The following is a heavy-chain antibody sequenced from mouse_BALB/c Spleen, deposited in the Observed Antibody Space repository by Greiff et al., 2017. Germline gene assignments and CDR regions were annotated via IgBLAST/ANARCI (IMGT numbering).Heavy chain of an antibody. D-gene: IGHD2-1*01. Sequence: QVHVKQPGAELVRPGASVKLSCKASGYTFTSYWINWVKQRPGQGLEWIGNIYPSDSYTNYNQKFKDKATLTVDKSSSTAYMQLSSPTSEDSAVYYCTRSIYYGNYEDYWGQGTTLTVSS. V-gene: IGHV1-69*02. CDR2: IYPSDSYT. CDR1: GYTFTSYW. CDR3: TRSIYYGNYEDY. J-gene: IGHJ2*01.